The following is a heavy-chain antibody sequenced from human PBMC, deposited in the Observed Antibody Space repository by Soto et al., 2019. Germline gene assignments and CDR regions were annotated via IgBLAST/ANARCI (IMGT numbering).Heavy chain of an antibody. Sequence: GGSLRLSCAASGFTFSSYAMHWVRQAPGKGLEWVAVISYDGSNKYYADSVKGRFTISRDNSKNTLYLQMNSLRAEDTAVYYCARETYSSGWYDIWGYYFDYWGQGTLVTVSS. D-gene: IGHD6-19*01. J-gene: IGHJ4*02. CDR1: GFTFSSYA. CDR2: ISYDGSNK. CDR3: ARETYSSGWYDIWGYYFDY. V-gene: IGHV3-30-3*01.